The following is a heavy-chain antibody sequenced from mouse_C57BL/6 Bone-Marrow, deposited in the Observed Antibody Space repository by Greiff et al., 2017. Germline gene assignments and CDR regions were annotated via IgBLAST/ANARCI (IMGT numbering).Heavy chain of an antibody. CDR3: TPLFTTVDY. J-gene: IGHJ2*01. Sequence: EVKLQESGGGLVQPGGSMKLSCVASGFTFSNYWMNWVRQSPEKGLEWVAQIRLKSDNYATHYAESVKGRFTISRDDSKSSVYLQMNNLRAEDTGIYYCTPLFTTVDYWGQGTTLTVSS. CDR1: GFTFSNYW. V-gene: IGHV6-3*01. CDR2: IRLKSDNYAT. D-gene: IGHD1-1*01.